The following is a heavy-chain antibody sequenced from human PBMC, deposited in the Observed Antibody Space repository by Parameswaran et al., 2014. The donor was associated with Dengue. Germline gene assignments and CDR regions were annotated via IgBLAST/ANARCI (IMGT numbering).Heavy chain of an antibody. J-gene: IGHJ4*02. V-gene: IGHV3-9*01. Sequence: PGKGLEWVSGISWNSGSIGYADSVKGRFTISRDNAKNSLYLQMNSLRAEDTALYYCASDYWGQGTLVTVSS. CDR2: ISWNSGSI. CDR3: ASDY.